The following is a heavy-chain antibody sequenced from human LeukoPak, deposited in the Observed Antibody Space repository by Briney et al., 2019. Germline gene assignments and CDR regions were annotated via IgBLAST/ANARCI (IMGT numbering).Heavy chain of an antibody. CDR2: FYYSGST. J-gene: IGHJ4*02. CDR1: GGSITSSSYY. D-gene: IGHD5-24*01. Sequence: SETLSLTCTVSGGSITSSSYYWGWIRQPPGKGLQWIGSFYYSGSTYYNPSLKSRVTISVDTSKNQFSLKLSSVTAADTAVYYCARDLGDPLPDYWGQGTLVTVSS. CDR3: ARDLGDPLPDY. V-gene: IGHV4-39*07.